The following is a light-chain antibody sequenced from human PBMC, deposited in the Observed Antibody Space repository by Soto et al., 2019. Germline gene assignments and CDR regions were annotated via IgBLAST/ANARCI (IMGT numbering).Light chain of an antibody. V-gene: IGKV1-39*01. Sequence: DIRMTQSPSSLSASVGDRVTITCRASQSIRSYLNWYQQKPGKAPELLIYGASSLQSGVPSRFSGSRSGTDFTLTISSLQPEDFATYCCQQCYSMPWTFGQGTKVEI. CDR1: QSIRSY. CDR2: GAS. CDR3: QQCYSMPWT. J-gene: IGKJ1*01.